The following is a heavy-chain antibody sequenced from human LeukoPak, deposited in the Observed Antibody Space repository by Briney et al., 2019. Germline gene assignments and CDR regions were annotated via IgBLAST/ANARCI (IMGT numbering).Heavy chain of an antibody. Sequence: ASVKVSCKASGGTFSNYAISWVRQAPGQGLEWMGWMNPNSGNTGYAQKFQGRVTITRNTSISTAYMELSRLRSDDTAVYYCARSHTMIVVAAGYWGQGTLVTVSS. CDR3: ARSHTMIVVAAGY. V-gene: IGHV1-8*03. D-gene: IGHD3-22*01. CDR2: MNPNSGNT. CDR1: GGTFSNYA. J-gene: IGHJ4*02.